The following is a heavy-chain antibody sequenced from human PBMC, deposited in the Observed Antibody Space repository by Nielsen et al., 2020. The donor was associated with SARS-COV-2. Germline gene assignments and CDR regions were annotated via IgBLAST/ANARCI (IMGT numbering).Heavy chain of an antibody. J-gene: IGHJ3*02. Sequence: GESLKISCAASGFTFSDYYMNWVRQAPGKGLEWVSYISSSGSTIYYADSVKGRFTISRDNAKNSLYLQMNSLRAEDTAVYYCAIIWSGYTDAFDIWGQGTMVTVSS. CDR2: ISSSGSTI. CDR1: GFTFSDYY. V-gene: IGHV3-11*04. CDR3: AIIWSGYTDAFDI. D-gene: IGHD3-3*01.